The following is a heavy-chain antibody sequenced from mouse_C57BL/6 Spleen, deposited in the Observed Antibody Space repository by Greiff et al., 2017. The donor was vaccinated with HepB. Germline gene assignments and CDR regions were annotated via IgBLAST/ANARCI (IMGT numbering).Heavy chain of an antibody. D-gene: IGHD3-1*01. CDR1: GFTFSSYG. CDR3: AGHDRSARATPWFAY. J-gene: IGHJ3*01. CDR2: ISSGGSYT. V-gene: IGHV5-6*01. Sequence: EVQLVESGGDLVKPGGSLKLSCAASGFTFSSYGMSWVRQTPDKRLEWVATISSGGSYTYYPDSVKGRFTISRDNAKNTRYLQMSSLKSEDTAMYYCAGHDRSARATPWFAYWGQGTLVSVSA.